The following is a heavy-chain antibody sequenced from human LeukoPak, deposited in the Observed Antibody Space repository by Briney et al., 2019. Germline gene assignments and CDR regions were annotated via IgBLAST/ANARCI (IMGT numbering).Heavy chain of an antibody. CDR3: ARGETAAVEF. CDR1: GFTVSSNY. J-gene: IGHJ4*02. Sequence: PGGSLRLSCAASGFTVSSNYMSWVRQAPGKGLECVSIIYSGGSIYYADSVKGRFTISGDNSKNTLYLQMNSLRADDTSVYYCARGETAAVEFWGQGTLVTVSS. CDR2: IYSGGSI. V-gene: IGHV3-66*01. D-gene: IGHD6-13*01.